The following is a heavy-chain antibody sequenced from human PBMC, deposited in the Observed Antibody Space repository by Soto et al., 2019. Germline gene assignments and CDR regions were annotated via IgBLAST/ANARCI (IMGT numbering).Heavy chain of an antibody. CDR3: ARDTGYDHDAFDI. V-gene: IGHV1-46*01. Sequence: QVQLVQSGAEVKKPGASVKLSCKASGYTFITSYYTHWVRQAPVQGLEWMGIINPTGTMTKYSERFQGRLTMTRDTSTSTDYMELSTLTSEDTAVYFCARDTGYDHDAFDIWGQGTMVTVSS. CDR1: GYTFITSYY. CDR2: INPTGTMT. D-gene: IGHD5-12*01. J-gene: IGHJ3*02.